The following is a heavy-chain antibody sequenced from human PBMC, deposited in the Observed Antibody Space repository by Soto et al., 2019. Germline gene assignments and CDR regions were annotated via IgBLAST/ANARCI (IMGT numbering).Heavy chain of an antibody. Sequence: LRLSCAASGFTFSSYAMHWVRQAPGKGLEWVAVISYDGSNKYYADSVKGRFTISRDNSKNTLYLQMNSLRAEDTAVYYCARDRAAARREYYYYYGMDVWGQGTTVTVSS. V-gene: IGHV3-30-3*01. D-gene: IGHD6-6*01. CDR1: GFTFSSYA. CDR2: ISYDGSNK. J-gene: IGHJ6*02. CDR3: ARDRAAARREYYYYYGMDV.